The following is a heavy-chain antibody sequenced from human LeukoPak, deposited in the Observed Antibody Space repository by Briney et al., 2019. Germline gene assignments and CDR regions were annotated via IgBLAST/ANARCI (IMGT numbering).Heavy chain of an antibody. J-gene: IGHJ4*02. CDR2: INHSGST. D-gene: IGHD6-19*01. V-gene: IGHV4-34*01. CDR3: ARFQPTPPGKAVAGTETRRYYFDY. CDR1: GGSFSGYY. Sequence: ASETLSFTCAVYGGSFSGYYWSWIRQPPGKGLEWIGEINHSGSTNYNPSFKSRVTISVDTSKNQFSLKLSSVTAADTAVYYCARFQPTPPGKAVAGTETRRYYFDYWGQGTLVTVSS.